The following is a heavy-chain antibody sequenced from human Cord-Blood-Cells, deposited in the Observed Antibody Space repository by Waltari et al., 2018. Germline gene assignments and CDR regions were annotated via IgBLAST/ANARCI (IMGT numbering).Heavy chain of an antibody. Sequence: QVQLQQWGAGLLKPSETLSLTSAVYGGSFSGYYWSWTRQPPGKGLEWIGEINHSGSTNYNPSLKSRVTISVDTSKNQFSLKLSSVTAADTAVYYCARSSVLGELLWGVYYFDYWGQGTLVTVSS. V-gene: IGHV4-34*01. CDR1: GGSFSGYY. CDR3: ARSSVLGELLWGVYYFDY. J-gene: IGHJ4*02. CDR2: INHSGST. D-gene: IGHD1-26*01.